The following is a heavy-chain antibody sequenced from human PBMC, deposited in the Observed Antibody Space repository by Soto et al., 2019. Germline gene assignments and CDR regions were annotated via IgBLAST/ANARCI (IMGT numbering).Heavy chain of an antibody. CDR3: TRVATAVPS. J-gene: IGHJ5*02. CDR1: NGSLNFYC. Sequence: SQSMSLPGNVCNGSLNFYCWSWIRQPPGKELEWIGNIYYRGTTNHIPSLQGRVTMSIDTSKNQFSLMLTSVTAADTAVYYSTRVATAVPSWGRGVLVTVCS. V-gene: IGHV4-59*12. D-gene: IGHD1-26*01. CDR2: IYYRGTT.